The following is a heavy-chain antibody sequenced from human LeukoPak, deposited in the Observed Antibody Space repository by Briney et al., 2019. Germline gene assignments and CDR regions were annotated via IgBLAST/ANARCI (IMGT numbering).Heavy chain of an antibody. CDR2: ISYDGSNK. CDR1: GFTFGSYG. V-gene: IGHV3-30*18. D-gene: IGHD5-12*01. CDR3: AKRYSGYEIGLDY. J-gene: IGHJ4*02. Sequence: GGSLRLSCAASGFTFGSYGMHWGRQAPGKGLEWVAVISYDGSNKYYADSVKGRFTISRDNSKNTLYLQMNSLRAEDTAVYYCAKRYSGYEIGLDYWGQGTLVTVSS.